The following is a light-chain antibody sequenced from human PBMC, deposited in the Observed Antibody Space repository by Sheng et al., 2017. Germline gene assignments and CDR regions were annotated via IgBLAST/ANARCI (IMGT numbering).Light chain of an antibody. CDR1: QPISDW. Sequence: DIQMTQSPSSLSASVGDRVTVTCRASQPISDWLDWYQQKSGKATKLLIYGASNLFGGVPSRFSGSGSGTEFTLTIANLQPEDSATYYCQQANIFPITFGQGTRL. CDR2: GAS. J-gene: IGKJ5*01. V-gene: IGKV1-12*01. CDR3: QQANIFPIT.